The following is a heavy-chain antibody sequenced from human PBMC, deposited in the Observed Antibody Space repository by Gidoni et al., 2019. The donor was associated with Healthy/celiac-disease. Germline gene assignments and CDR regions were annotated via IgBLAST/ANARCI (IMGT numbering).Heavy chain of an antibody. CDR2: INHSGST. J-gene: IGHJ4*02. V-gene: IGHV4-34*01. D-gene: IGHD6-13*01. CDR1: GGSFSGYY. CDR3: ARIRVGYSSSWRFDY. Sequence: QVQLQQWGAGLLKPSETLSLTCAVYGGSFSGYYWSWIRQPPGKGLEWIGEINHSGSTNYNPSLKSRVTISVDTSKNQFSLKLSSVTAADTAVYYCARIRVGYSSSWRFDYWGQGTLVTVSS.